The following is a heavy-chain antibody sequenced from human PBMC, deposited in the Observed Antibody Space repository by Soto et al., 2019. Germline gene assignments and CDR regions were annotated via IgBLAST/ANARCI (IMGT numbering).Heavy chain of an antibody. CDR2: ISKSDYT. D-gene: IGHD2-2*01. Sequence: GGSLRLSCTVSGFAFNNYGINWVRQAPGKGLEWVSSISKSDYTYYPDSVKGRFAISRDNAKSSVSLRMNTLRVEDTAVYYCAREDSIIIPAVSDFWGQGTLVTVSS. CDR1: GFAFNNYG. V-gene: IGHV3-21*01. CDR3: AREDSIIIPAVSDF. J-gene: IGHJ4*02.